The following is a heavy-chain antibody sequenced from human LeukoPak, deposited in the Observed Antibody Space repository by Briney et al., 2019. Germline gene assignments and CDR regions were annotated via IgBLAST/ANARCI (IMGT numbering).Heavy chain of an antibody. CDR3: ASSLNYDILTGYTKDDAFDI. J-gene: IGHJ3*02. Sequence: ASVKVSCKASGYTFTSYDINWVRQATGQGLEWMGWMNPNSGNTGYAQKFQGRVTMTRNNSISTAYMELSSLRSEDTAVYYCASSLNYDILTGYTKDDAFDIWGQGTMVTVSS. CDR2: MNPNSGNT. D-gene: IGHD3-9*01. V-gene: IGHV1-8*01. CDR1: GYTFTSYD.